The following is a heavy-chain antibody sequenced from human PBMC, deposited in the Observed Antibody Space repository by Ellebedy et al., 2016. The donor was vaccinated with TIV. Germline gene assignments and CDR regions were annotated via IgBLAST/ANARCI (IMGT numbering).Heavy chain of an antibody. Sequence: PGGSLRLSCAASGFTFSTYSMNWVSQAPGKGLEWVSYISSNSGNIYYADSVKGRFTISRDNAKNSLYLQMNSLRDEDTAVYYCARDENYVAEVIDYWGQGTLVTVSS. D-gene: IGHD1-7*01. CDR2: ISSNSGNI. J-gene: IGHJ4*02. CDR1: GFTFSTYS. CDR3: ARDENYVAEVIDY. V-gene: IGHV3-48*02.